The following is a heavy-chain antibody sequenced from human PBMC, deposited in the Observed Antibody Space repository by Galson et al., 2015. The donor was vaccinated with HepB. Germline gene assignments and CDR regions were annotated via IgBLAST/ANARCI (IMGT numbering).Heavy chain of an antibody. CDR1: GFIFSRYS. Sequence: SLRLSCAASGFIFSRYSMHWVRQAPGQGLEWVSSISSSSTYISYPGSVKGRFPISRDNPKNSLYLQMNSLRAADTAVYYCAREVRGQMVILATFDAWGQGTRVTVSS. CDR2: ISSSSTYI. V-gene: IGHV3-21*01. J-gene: IGHJ4*02. D-gene: IGHD3-10*01. CDR3: AREVRGQMVILATFDA.